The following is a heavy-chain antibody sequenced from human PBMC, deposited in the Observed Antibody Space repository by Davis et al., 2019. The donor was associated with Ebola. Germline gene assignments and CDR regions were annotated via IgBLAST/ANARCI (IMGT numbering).Heavy chain of an antibody. J-gene: IGHJ5*02. Sequence: SETLSLTCTVSGGSISSGDYYWSWIRQPPGKGLEWIGYIYYSGSTYYNPSLKSRVTISVDTSKNQFSLKLSSVTAADTAVYYCARGARVGLYTSWLDPWGQGTLVTVSS. CDR3: ARGARVGLYTSWLDP. CDR1: GGSISSGDYY. CDR2: IYYSGST. V-gene: IGHV4-30-4*01. D-gene: IGHD1-26*01.